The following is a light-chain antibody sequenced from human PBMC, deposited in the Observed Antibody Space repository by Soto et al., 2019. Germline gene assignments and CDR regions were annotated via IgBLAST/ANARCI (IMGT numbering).Light chain of an antibody. CDR2: DVN. Sequence: QSVLTQPRSVSGSPGQSVTISCTGTSIDVGGYNYVSWYQHHPGKAPKLMIYDVNKRPSGVPDRFSGSKSGNTASLTISGLQAEDEADYYCCSYAGSYTHYVFGPGTKVTV. CDR1: SIDVGGYNY. CDR3: CSYAGSYTHYV. J-gene: IGLJ1*01. V-gene: IGLV2-11*01.